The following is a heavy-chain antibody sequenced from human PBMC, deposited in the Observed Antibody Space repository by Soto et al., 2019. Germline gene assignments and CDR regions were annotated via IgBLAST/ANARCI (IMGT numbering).Heavy chain of an antibody. Sequence: PGGSLRLSCAASGITFSNYEMNWVRQAPGKGLEWVSYISSSGGTTYYAGSVKGRLTISRDNAKSSLYLQMNSLRAEDTAVYYCARYCSGGTCNDGNMDVWGQGTTVTVSS. V-gene: IGHV3-48*03. CDR2: ISSSGGTT. D-gene: IGHD2-15*01. CDR1: GITFSNYE. J-gene: IGHJ6*02. CDR3: ARYCSGGTCNDGNMDV.